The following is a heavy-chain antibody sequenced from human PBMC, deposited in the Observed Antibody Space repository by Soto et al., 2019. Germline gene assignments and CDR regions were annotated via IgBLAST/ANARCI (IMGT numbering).Heavy chain of an antibody. J-gene: IGHJ6*03. CDR3: AGVGGAMVYSSSLGV. Sequence: QVQLVQSGAEVKKPGASVKVSCKASGYTFTSYDINWVRQATGQGLEWMGWMNPNSGNTGYAQKFQGRVTMTRNTSVGTAYRGVCSARPGHTHVFVGAGVGGAMVYSSSLGVGGKGTPVPLPS. CDR2: MNPNSGNT. D-gene: IGHD5-18*01. V-gene: IGHV1-8*01. CDR1: GYTFTSYD.